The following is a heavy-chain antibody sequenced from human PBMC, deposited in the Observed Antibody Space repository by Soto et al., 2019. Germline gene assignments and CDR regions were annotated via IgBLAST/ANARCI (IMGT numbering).Heavy chain of an antibody. CDR1: GGTFSSYA. J-gene: IGHJ2*01. D-gene: IGHD6-6*01. Sequence: QVQLVQSGAEVKKPGSSVKVSCKASGGTFSSYAISWVRQAPGQGLEWMGGIIPIFGTANYAQKFQGRVTITADESTSTAYMELSGLRSEDTAVYYCARVLRYSSSRYWYFDLWGRGTLVTVSS. CDR2: IIPIFGTA. V-gene: IGHV1-69*01. CDR3: ARVLRYSSSRYWYFDL.